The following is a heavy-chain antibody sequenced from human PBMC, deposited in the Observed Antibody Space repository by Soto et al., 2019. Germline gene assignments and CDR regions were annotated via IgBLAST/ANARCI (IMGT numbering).Heavy chain of an antibody. CDR2: INPNSGGT. D-gene: IGHD1-26*01. V-gene: IGHV1-2*04. Sequence: QVQLVQSGAEVKKPGASVKVSCKASGYTFTGYYMHWVRQAPGQGLEWMGWINPNSGGTNYAQKFQGWVTMTRDTSISTAYMELSRLRSDDTAVYYCARYLQAIYAEWGYFDYWGQGTLVTVSS. CDR1: GYTFTGYY. J-gene: IGHJ4*02. CDR3: ARYLQAIYAEWGYFDY.